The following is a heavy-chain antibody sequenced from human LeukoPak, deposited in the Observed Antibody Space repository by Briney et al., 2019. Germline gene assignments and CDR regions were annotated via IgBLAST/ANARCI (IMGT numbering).Heavy chain of an antibody. CDR1: GFTFSNYW. CDR2: ISSSSSYI. V-gene: IGHV3-21*01. D-gene: IGHD4-17*01. Sequence: PGGSLRLSCAASGFTFSNYWISWVRQAPGKGLEWVSSISSSSSYIYYADSVKGRFTISRDNAKNSLYLQMNSLRAEDTAVYYCARDPISAYGEVWYFDLWGRGTLVTVSS. J-gene: IGHJ2*01. CDR3: ARDPISAYGEVWYFDL.